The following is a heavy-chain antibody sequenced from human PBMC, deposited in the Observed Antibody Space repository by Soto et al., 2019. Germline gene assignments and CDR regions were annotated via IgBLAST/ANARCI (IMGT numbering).Heavy chain of an antibody. Sequence: LRLSCTASGFNTRFYSMSWVRQTPGKGLEWVAALSRSGGATYYADSVRGRFTISRDASKDTLFLQMSNLRAEDTALYYCSKGEMSTIRNSFDPWGQGTLVTVSS. V-gene: IGHV3-23*01. J-gene: IGHJ5*02. CDR3: SKGEMSTIRNSFDP. CDR2: LSRSGGAT. CDR1: GFNTRFYS. D-gene: IGHD1-7*01.